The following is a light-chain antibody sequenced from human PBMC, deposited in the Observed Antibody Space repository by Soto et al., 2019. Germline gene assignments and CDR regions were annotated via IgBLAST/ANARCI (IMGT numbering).Light chain of an antibody. J-gene: IGLJ2*01. CDR2: DVS. Sequence: QSALTQPASVSGSPGRSITISCTGTSSDVGAYNYVSWYQQYPGKAPKLMIYDVSNRPSGVSNRFSGSKSGNTAPLTISGLQAEDEADYYCSSYTSSSTPLFGGGTKLTVL. V-gene: IGLV2-14*01. CDR1: SSDVGAYNY. CDR3: SSYTSSSTPL.